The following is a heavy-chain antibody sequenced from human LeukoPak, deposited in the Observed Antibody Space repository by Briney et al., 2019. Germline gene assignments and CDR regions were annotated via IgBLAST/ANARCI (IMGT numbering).Heavy chain of an antibody. CDR1: GYTFTGYY. V-gene: IGHV1-2*02. J-gene: IGHJ3*02. Sequence: GASVKVSCKASGYTFTGYYMHWVRQAPGQGLEWMGWINPNSGGTNYAQKFQGRVTMTRDTSISTAYMELSRLRSDDTAAYYCARDPGPLRSSGDSSGRDAFDIWGQGTMVTVSS. D-gene: IGHD3-22*01. CDR3: ARDPGPLRSSGDSSGRDAFDI. CDR2: INPNSGGT.